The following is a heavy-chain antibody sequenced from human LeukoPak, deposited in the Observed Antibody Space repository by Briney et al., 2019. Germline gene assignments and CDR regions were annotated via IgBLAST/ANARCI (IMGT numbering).Heavy chain of an antibody. CDR2: IRSDGSNQ. Sequence: PGGSLRLSCAASGFSFHRYGMHWVRQAPGKGLEWVAFIRSDGSNQHYADSVQGRFTISRDNAAKTLHLQMNSLRADDTAAYYCAKVLDYGDPSGLIDSWGQGTLVAVSS. CDR3: AKVLDYGDPSGLIDS. J-gene: IGHJ4*02. D-gene: IGHD4/OR15-4a*01. V-gene: IGHV3-30*02. CDR1: GFSFHRYG.